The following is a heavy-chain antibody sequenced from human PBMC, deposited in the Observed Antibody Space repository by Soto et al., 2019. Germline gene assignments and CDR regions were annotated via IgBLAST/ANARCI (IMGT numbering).Heavy chain of an antibody. CDR3: ARDFLGSSSLTDYYYYYGMDV. J-gene: IGHJ6*02. D-gene: IGHD6-6*01. CDR2: IYYSGST. CDR1: GGSISSYY. V-gene: IGHV4-59*01. Sequence: SETLSLTCTVSGGSISSYYWSWIRQPPGKGLEWIGYIYYSGSTNYNPSLKSRVTISVDTSKNQFSLKLSSVAAADTAVYYCARDFLGSSSLTDYYYYYGMDVWGQGTTVTVSS.